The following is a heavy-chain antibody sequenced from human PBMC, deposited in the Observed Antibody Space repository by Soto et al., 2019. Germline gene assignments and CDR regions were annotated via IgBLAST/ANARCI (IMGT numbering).Heavy chain of an antibody. CDR2: IIPNNGKT. V-gene: IGHV1-18*01. D-gene: IGHD1-20*01. CDR3: ARVGRDNWNYNYYYGMDV. Sequence: ASVKVSCKASGYTFTSYGISWVRQAPGQGLEWMGGIIPNNGKTNYAQKFQGRVTMTADESTSTAYMELSSLRSEDTAVYYCARVGRDNWNYNYYYGMDVWGQGTTVTVSS. CDR1: GYTFTSYG. J-gene: IGHJ6*02.